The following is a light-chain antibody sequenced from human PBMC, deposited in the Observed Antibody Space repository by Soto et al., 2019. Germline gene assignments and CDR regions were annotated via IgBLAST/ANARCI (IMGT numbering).Light chain of an antibody. Sequence: IVLSQSPATLSLSPGARATLSRRASQSVSSYLAWYQQKPGQAPRLLIYDASNRATGIPARFSGSGSGTDFTLTISSLEPEEFAVYYCQKRSNWPRTFGKGTKVDIK. CDR2: DAS. V-gene: IGKV3-11*01. J-gene: IGKJ1*01. CDR1: QSVSSY. CDR3: QKRSNWPRT.